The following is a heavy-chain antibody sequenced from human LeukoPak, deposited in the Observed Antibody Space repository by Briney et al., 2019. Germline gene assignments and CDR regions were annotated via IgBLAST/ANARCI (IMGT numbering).Heavy chain of an antibody. CDR2: IRSKANSYAT. CDR1: GFTFSGSA. D-gene: IGHD2-2*01. J-gene: IGHJ3*02. Sequence: GESLKISCAASGFTFSGSAMHWVRQASGKGLEWVGRIRSKANSYATAYAASVKGRFTISRDDSKNTAYLQMNSLRAEDTAVYYCARDVYSTSCFDIWGQGTMVTVSS. CDR3: ARDVYSTSCFDI. V-gene: IGHV3-73*01.